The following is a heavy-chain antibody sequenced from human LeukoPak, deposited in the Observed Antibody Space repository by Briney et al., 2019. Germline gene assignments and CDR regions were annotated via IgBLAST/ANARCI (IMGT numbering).Heavy chain of an antibody. CDR1: GYTFTGYY. J-gene: IGHJ5*02. V-gene: IGHV1-2*06. D-gene: IGHD4-17*01. CDR2: INPNTGGT. Sequence: ASVKVSCKASGYTFTGYYMHWVRQAPGQGGEWMGRINPNTGGTNYPQKFRGRVTVTKDTSISTAYMELSSLRSDDTAVYYCARGKTMTTVTTWGQGTLVTVSS. CDR3: ARGKTMTTVTT.